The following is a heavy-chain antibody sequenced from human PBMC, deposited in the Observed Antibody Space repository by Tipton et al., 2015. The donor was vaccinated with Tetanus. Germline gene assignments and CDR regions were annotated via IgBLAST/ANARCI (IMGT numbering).Heavy chain of an antibody. CDR3: AKDGAAAGTSPFDY. CDR2: ISWNSGSI. D-gene: IGHD6-13*01. V-gene: IGHV3-9*01. J-gene: IGHJ4*02. CDR1: GFTFDDYA. Sequence: VQLVQSGGGLVQPGRSLRLSCAASGFTFDDYAMHWVRQAPGKGLEWVSGISWNSGSIGYADSVKGRFTISRGNAKNSLYLQMNSLRAEDTALYYCAKDGAAAGTSPFDYWGQGTLVTVSS.